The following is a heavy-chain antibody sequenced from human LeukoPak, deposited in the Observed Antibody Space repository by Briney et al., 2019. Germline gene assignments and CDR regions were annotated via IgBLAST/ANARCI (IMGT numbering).Heavy chain of an antibody. J-gene: IGHJ4*02. CDR2: ISAYNGNT. V-gene: IGHV1-18*01. D-gene: IGHD3-22*01. CDR1: GYTFTSYG. Sequence: ASVKVSRKASGYTFTSYGISWVRQAPGQGLEWMGWISAYNGNTNYAQKLQGRVTMTTDTSTSTAYMELRSLRSDDTAVYYCARIYYDSSGYGPGGFDYWGQGTLVTVSS. CDR3: ARIYYDSSGYGPGGFDY.